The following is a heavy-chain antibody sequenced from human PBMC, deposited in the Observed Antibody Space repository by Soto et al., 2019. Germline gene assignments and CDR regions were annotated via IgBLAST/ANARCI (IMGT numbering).Heavy chain of an antibody. Sequence: SETLSLTCAVYGGSFSGYYWSWIRQPPGKGLEWIGETNHSGSTNYNPSLKSRVTISVDTSKNQFSLKLSSVTAADTAVYYCARARYCTNGVCYSTPYYYCGMDVWGQGTTVTVSS. V-gene: IGHV4-34*01. CDR1: GGSFSGYY. D-gene: IGHD2-8*01. J-gene: IGHJ6*02. CDR3: ARARYCTNGVCYSTPYYYCGMDV. CDR2: TNHSGST.